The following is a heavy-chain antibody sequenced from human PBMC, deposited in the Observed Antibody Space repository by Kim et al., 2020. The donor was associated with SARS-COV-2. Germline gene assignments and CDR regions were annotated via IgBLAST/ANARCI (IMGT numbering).Heavy chain of an antibody. V-gene: IGHV3-30-3*01. CDR1: EFTFSRHA. Sequence: GGSLRLSCVASEFTFSRHAMHWVRQAPGKGLEWVAVVSSDGSNYFYADSVKRRFSISRDNSKNTLYLQMNSLRSEDAGVYFCARDIGDIWRGYYGMDGWG. D-gene: IGHD3-3*01. CDR3: ARDIGDIWRGYYGMDG. J-gene: IGHJ6*01. CDR2: VSSDGSNY.